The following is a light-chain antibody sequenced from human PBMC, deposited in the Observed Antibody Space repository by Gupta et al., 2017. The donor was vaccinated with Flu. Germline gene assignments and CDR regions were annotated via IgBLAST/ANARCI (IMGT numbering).Light chain of an antibody. V-gene: IGLV4-60*03. CDR1: SGHNTNI. CDR2: LESSGTY. J-gene: IGLJ1*01. Sequence: QPVLTQSSSASASLGSSVRLTCTLRSGHNTNIIAWHQQQPGKAPRFLMKLESSGTYRRGSGVPDRFSGSSSGADRYLTISNLQSEDEADYYCETWGSATYVFGTGTKVTV. CDR3: ETWGSATYV.